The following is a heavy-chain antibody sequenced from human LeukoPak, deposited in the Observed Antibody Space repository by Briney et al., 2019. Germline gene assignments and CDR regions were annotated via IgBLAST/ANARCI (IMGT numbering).Heavy chain of an antibody. J-gene: IGHJ4*02. CDR3: ARGHDEWSDDY. Sequence: SVKVSCKASGGTFISYAISWVRQAPGQGLEWMGRIIPIFGTANYAQKFQGRVTITTDESTSTAYMELSSLRSEDTAVYYGARGHDEWSDDYWGQGTLVTVSS. CDR1: GGTFISYA. V-gene: IGHV1-69*05. D-gene: IGHD3-3*01. CDR2: IIPIFGTA.